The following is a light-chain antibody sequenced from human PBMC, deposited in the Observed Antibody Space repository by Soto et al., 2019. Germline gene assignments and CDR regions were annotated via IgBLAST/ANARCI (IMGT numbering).Light chain of an antibody. CDR3: QQYNSWPPWT. J-gene: IGKJ1*01. CDR1: QSVSFN. CDR2: GAS. Sequence: EIVMTQSPATLSVSPGERASLSCRASQSVSFNLAWYQQKPGQAPRLLIYGASTRATDIPARFSGRASGTEFTLTISSLQSEDSAVYYCQQYNSWPPWTFGQGTKVEIK. V-gene: IGKV3-15*01.